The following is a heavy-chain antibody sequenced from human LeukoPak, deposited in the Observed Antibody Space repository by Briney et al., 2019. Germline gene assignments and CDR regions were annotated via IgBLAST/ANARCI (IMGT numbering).Heavy chain of an antibody. CDR2: IFHSGNT. D-gene: IGHD6-25*01. Sequence: SETLSLTCTVSGYSISSGSYWGWIRQPPGKGLEWIGSIFHSGNTYYNPSLKSRVTISLDTSKNQFSLKLSSVTAADTAVYYCARGSSAHDFDYWGQGTLVTVSS. J-gene: IGHJ4*02. CDR1: GYSISSGSY. CDR3: ARGSSAHDFDY. V-gene: IGHV4-38-2*02.